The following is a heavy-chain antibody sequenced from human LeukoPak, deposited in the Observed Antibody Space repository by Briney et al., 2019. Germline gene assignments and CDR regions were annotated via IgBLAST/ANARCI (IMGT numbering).Heavy chain of an antibody. CDR3: AREDIVVVVAATPGPFDY. V-gene: IGHV1-2*02. CDR1: GYTFTGYY. CDR2: INPHSGGT. Sequence: ASVKVSCKASGYTFTGYYIHWVRQAPGQGLEWMGWINPHSGGTNYAQKFQGRVTMTRDTSISTAYMELSRLRSDDTAVYYCAREDIVVVVAATPGPFDYWGQGTLVTVSS. J-gene: IGHJ4*02. D-gene: IGHD2-15*01.